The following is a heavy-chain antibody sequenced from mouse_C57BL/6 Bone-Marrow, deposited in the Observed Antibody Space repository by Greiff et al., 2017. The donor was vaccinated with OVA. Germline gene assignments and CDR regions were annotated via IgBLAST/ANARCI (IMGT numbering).Heavy chain of an antibody. CDR3: AREEIYYGLWGYFDV. D-gene: IGHD2-2*01. J-gene: IGHJ1*03. V-gene: IGHV1-18*01. Sequence: DVQLQESGPELVKPGASVKIPCKASGYTFTDYNMDWVKQSHGKSLEWIGDINPNNGGTIYNQKFKGKATLTVDKSSSTAYMELRSLTSEDTAVYYCAREEIYYGLWGYFDVWGTGTTVTVSS. CDR2: INPNNGGT. CDR1: GYTFTDYN.